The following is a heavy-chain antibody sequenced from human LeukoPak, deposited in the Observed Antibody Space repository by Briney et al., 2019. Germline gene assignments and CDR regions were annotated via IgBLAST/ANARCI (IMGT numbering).Heavy chain of an antibody. CDR2: IIPIFGTA. V-gene: IGHV1-69*01. CDR3: ARDRAYYDFWSGSKDAFDI. J-gene: IGHJ3*02. CDR1: GGTFSSYV. D-gene: IGHD3-3*01. Sequence: SVKVSCKASGGTFSSYVISWVRQAPGQGLEWMGGIIPIFGTANYAQKFQGRVTITADESTSTAYMELSSLRSEDTAVYYCARDRAYYDFWSGSKDAFDIWGQGTMVTVSS.